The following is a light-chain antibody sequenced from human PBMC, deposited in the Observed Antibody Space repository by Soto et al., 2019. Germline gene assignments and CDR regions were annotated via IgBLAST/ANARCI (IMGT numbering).Light chain of an antibody. J-gene: IGKJ1*01. V-gene: IGKV3-15*01. CDR3: QQYNKGPVT. CDR2: GAS. CDR1: QSISSIH. Sequence: EIVLTQSPGTLSLSPGERATLSCRASQSISSIHLAWYQQNPGQAPRLLIYGASTRATGIPARFSGSGSGTDLTITISSLQSEDFEVYYCQQYNKGPVTFGQGTKVDIK.